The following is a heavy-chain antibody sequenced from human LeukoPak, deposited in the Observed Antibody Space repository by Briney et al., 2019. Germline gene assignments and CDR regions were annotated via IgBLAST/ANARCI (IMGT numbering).Heavy chain of an antibody. Sequence: ASVKVSCKASGGTFSSYAISWVRQAPGQGLEWMGGIIPIFGTANYAQKFQGRVTITADESTSTAYMELSSLRSEDTAVYYCASSSSTYYGMDVWGQGTTVTVSS. CDR3: ASSSSTYYGMDV. V-gene: IGHV1-69*13. D-gene: IGHD6-6*01. CDR2: IIPIFGTA. CDR1: GGTFSSYA. J-gene: IGHJ6*02.